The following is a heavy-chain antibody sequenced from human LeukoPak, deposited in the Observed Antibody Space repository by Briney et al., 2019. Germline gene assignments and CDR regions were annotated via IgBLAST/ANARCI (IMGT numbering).Heavy chain of an antibody. D-gene: IGHD3-22*01. CDR1: GYTLTELS. J-gene: IGHJ4*02. CDR3: ATPYYYDSSGRRRRFDY. Sequence: ASVKVSCKVSGYTLTELSMHWVRQAPGKGLEWMGGFDPEDGETIYAQKFQGRVTMTEDTSTDTAYMELSSLRSEDTAVYYCATPYYYDSSGRRRRFDYWGQGTLVTVSS. V-gene: IGHV1-24*01. CDR2: FDPEDGET.